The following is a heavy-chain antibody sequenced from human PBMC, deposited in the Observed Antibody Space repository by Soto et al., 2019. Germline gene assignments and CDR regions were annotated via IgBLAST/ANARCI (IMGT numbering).Heavy chain of an antibody. J-gene: IGHJ4*02. CDR3: AREQYGENYFDY. CDR1: GFTFRSYA. V-gene: IGHV3-30*04. Sequence: QVQLVESGGGVVQPGRSLRLSCAASGFTFRSYAMHWVRQAPGKGLEWVAVISYDGSNKYYADSVKGRFTISRDNSKNTLYVQMNSLRAEDTAVYYCAREQYGENYFDYWGQGTLVTVSS. CDR2: ISYDGSNK. D-gene: IGHD3-10*01.